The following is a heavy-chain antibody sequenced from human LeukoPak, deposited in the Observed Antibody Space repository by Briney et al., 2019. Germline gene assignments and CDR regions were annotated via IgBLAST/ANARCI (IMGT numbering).Heavy chain of an antibody. Sequence: GRSLRLSCAASGFTFSSYAMHWVRQAPGKGLEWVAVISYDGSNKYYADSVKGRFTISRDNSKNTLYLQMNSLRAEDTAVYYCGELESDYWGQGTLVTVSS. V-gene: IGHV3-30-3*01. J-gene: IGHJ4*02. D-gene: IGHD1-26*01. CDR3: GELESDY. CDR1: GFTFSSYA. CDR2: ISYDGSNK.